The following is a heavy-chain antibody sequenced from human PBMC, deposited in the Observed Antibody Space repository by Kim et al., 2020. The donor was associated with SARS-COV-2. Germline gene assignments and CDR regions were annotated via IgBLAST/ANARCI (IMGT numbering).Heavy chain of an antibody. Sequence: SETLSLTCTVSGGSVSSGSYYWSWIRQPPGKGLEWIGYIYYSGSTNYNPSLKSRVTISVDTSKNQFSLKLSSVTAADTAVYYCARSVTADEDVDYYYYYGMDVWGQGTTVTVSS. V-gene: IGHV4-61*01. J-gene: IGHJ6*02. CDR3: ARSVTADEDVDYYYYYGMDV. CDR2: IYYSGST. D-gene: IGHD2-21*02. CDR1: GGSVSSGSYY.